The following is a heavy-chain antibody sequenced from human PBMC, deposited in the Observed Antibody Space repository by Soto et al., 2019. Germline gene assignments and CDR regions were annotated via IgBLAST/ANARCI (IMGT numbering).Heavy chain of an antibody. CDR3: ARGVRRPLAVADHSGPAFYYYGMDV. Sequence: SETLSLTCTVSGGSISSYYWSWIRRPAGKGLEWIGRIYTSGSTNYNPSLKSRVTMSVDTSKNQFSLKLSSVTAADTAVYYCARGVRRPLAVADHSGPAFYYYGMDVWGQGTTVTVSS. D-gene: IGHD6-19*01. V-gene: IGHV4-4*07. CDR2: IYTSGST. J-gene: IGHJ6*02. CDR1: GGSISSYY.